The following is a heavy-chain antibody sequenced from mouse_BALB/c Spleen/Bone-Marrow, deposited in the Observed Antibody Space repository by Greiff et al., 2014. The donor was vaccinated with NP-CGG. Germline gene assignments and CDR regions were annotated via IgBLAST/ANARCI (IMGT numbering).Heavy chain of an antibody. CDR2: IINKANGYTT. CDR3: ARDKGRVFFDY. V-gene: IGHV7-3*02. Sequence: EVQVVESGGGLVQPGGSLRLSCATSGFTFTDYYMNWVRQPPGKALEWLGFIINKANGYTTEYSASVKGRFTISRDNSQNILYLQMNTLRAEDSATYYCARDKGRVFFDYWGQGTTLTVSS. J-gene: IGHJ2*01. CDR1: GFTFTDYY.